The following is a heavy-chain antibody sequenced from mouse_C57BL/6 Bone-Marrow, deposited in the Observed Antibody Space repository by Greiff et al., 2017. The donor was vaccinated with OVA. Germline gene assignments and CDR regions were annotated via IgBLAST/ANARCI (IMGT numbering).Heavy chain of an antibody. Sequence: EVQLVESGGGLVKPGGSLTLSCAASGFTFSSYAMSWVRQTPEKRLECVATISDGGSYTYYPDNVKGRFTISRDNAKNNLYLQRSHLKSEDTAMYYCARDMGIVPTKAYWGQGTLVTVSA. D-gene: IGHD2-5*01. CDR2: ISDGGSYT. CDR1: GFTFSSYA. CDR3: ARDMGIVPTKAY. J-gene: IGHJ3*01. V-gene: IGHV5-4*01.